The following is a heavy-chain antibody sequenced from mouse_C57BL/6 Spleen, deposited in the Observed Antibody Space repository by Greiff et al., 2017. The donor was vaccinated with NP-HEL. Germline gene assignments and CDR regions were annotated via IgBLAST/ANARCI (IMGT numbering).Heavy chain of an antibody. D-gene: IGHD2-12*01. CDR3: ARHDQAPWGAMDY. Sequence: EVQLVESGGGLVKPGGSLKLSCAASGFTFSDYAIHWVRPAPEKGLEWVAYISSGSSTIYYADTVKGRFTISRDNAKNTLFLQMTGLSAEETAMYYCARHDQAPWGAMDYWGQGTSVTVSS. CDR1: GFTFSDYA. CDR2: ISSGSSTI. V-gene: IGHV5-17*01. J-gene: IGHJ4*01.